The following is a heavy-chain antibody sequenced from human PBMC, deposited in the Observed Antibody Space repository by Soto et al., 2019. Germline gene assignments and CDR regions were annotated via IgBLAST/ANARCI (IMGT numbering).Heavy chain of an antibody. J-gene: IGHJ4*02. D-gene: IGHD6-19*01. CDR2: ISYDGSNK. V-gene: IGHV3-30-3*01. CDR1: GFTFSSYA. CDR3: ARFGQGLSIDS. Sequence: QVQLVESGGGVVQPGRSLRLSCAASGFTFSSYAMHWVRQAPGKGLEWVAVISYDGSNKYYADSVKGRFTISRDNSKNTLYLQTNSLRAEDTAVYYCARFGQGLSIDSWGQGTLVTVSS.